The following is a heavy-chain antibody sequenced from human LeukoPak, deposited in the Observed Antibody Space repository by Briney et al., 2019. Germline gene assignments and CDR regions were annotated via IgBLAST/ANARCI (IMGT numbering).Heavy chain of an antibody. D-gene: IGHD5-18*01. CDR2: ISGSGGNT. V-gene: IGHV3-23*01. Sequence: PRGSLRLSCAAPGFTFTTCAMNWVRQAPGKGLEWVSGISGSGGNTYYADSVKGRFTISRDNSKNTVYLQMNSLRAEDTAVYYCAKDVPDTALVWDYWGRGTLVTVSS. CDR3: AKDVPDTALVWDY. J-gene: IGHJ4*02. CDR1: GFTFTTCA.